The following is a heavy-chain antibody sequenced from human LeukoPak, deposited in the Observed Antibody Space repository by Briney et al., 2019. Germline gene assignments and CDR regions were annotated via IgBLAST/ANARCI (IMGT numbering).Heavy chain of an antibody. J-gene: IGHJ4*02. Sequence: SETLSLTCAVSGGSISSSNWWSWVRQPPGKGLEWIGEIYHSGSTNYNPSLKSRVTISVDKSKNQFSLKLSSVTAADTAVYYCARDQPETSMVRGILDYWGQGTLVTVSS. CDR3: ARDQPETSMVRGILDY. CDR2: IYHSGST. V-gene: IGHV4-4*02. CDR1: GGSISSSNW. D-gene: IGHD3-10*01.